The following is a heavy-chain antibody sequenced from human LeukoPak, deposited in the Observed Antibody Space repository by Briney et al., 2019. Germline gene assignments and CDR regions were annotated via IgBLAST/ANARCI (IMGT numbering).Heavy chain of an antibody. Sequence: GGSLRLSCAASGFTFSSYGMHWVCQAPGKGLEWVAVIWYGGSNKYYADSVKGRFTISRDNSKNTLYLQMNSLRVEDTAVYYCARDRLLLMDTSMSYSYGMDVWGQGTTVTVSS. CDR2: IWYGGSNK. V-gene: IGHV3-33*08. CDR1: GFTFSSYG. J-gene: IGHJ6*02. D-gene: IGHD3-10*01. CDR3: ARDRLLLMDTSMSYSYGMDV.